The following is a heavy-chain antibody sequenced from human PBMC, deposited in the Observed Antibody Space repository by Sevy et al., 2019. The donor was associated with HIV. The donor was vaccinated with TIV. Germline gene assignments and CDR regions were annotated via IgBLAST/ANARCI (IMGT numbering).Heavy chain of an antibody. CDR3: CTEGNVLLAEGWGHWFYP. D-gene: IGHD2-8*01. CDR2: IKNKPDGGTT. J-gene: IGHJ5*02. CDR1: GFTFNNAW. V-gene: IGHV3-15*01. Sequence: GGSLRLSCAASGFTFNNAWMSWVHQAPGKGLEWIGRIKNKPDGGTTDYAAPVKGRFTISRDDSKNTLYLQMNSLKTEDTAVYYCCTEGNVLLAEGWGHWFYPWDQGTLVTVSS.